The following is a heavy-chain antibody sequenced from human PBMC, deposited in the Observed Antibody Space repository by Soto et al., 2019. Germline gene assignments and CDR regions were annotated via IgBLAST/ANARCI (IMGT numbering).Heavy chain of an antibody. CDR1: GGTFTSET. CDR3: ARDEGSYNMGTFPFYYMDV. V-gene: IGHV1-69*08. CDR2: IIPILGTG. J-gene: IGHJ6*03. D-gene: IGHD3-10*01. Sequence: HVELVQSGPEVKKSGSSVKVSCKLSGGTFTSETISWVRQAPGQGLEWMRRIIPILGTGNYAQKFQGRITITEDKSTNTGYMELSSLTSEDTAVYFCARDEGSYNMGTFPFYYMDVWGNGTTVTVSS.